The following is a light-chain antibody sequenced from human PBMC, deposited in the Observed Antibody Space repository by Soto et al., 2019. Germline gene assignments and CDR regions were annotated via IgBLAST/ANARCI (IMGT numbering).Light chain of an antibody. CDR2: GAS. CDR1: QSISSN. J-gene: IGKJ1*01. V-gene: IGKV3-20*01. Sequence: EIVMTQSPATLSVSPGERATLSCRASQSISSNLAWYQQKPGQAPRLLIYGASSRATGIPDRFSGSRSGTDFTLTISRLEPEDFAVYYCQQYGSSPWTFGQGTKVDIK. CDR3: QQYGSSPWT.